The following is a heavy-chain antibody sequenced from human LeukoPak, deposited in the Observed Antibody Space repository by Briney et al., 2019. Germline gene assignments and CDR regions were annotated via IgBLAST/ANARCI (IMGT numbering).Heavy chain of an antibody. D-gene: IGHD4-17*01. CDR2: ISSSSSYT. Sequence: PGGSLRLSCAASGFAFSDYCMNWIRQAPGKGLEWVSYISSSSSYTNYADSAKGRFTISRDNAKNSLYLQMNSLRAEDTAVYYCAKARLRNDAFDIWGQGTRVTVSS. CDR1: GFAFSDYC. V-gene: IGHV3-11*03. J-gene: IGHJ3*02. CDR3: AKARLRNDAFDI.